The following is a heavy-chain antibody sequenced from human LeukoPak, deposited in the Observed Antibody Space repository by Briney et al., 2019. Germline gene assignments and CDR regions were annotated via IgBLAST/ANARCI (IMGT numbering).Heavy chain of an antibody. V-gene: IGHV3-30*04. D-gene: IGHD2-15*01. Sequence: GGSLRLSCAASGFTFSSYAMHWVRQAPGKGLEWVAVISYDGSNKYCADSLKGRFTISRDNSKNTLYLQMNSLRAEDTAVYYCVRDYSMSYYFDSWGQGTLVTVSS. CDR1: GFTFSSYA. J-gene: IGHJ4*02. CDR3: VRDYSMSYYFDS. CDR2: ISYDGSNK.